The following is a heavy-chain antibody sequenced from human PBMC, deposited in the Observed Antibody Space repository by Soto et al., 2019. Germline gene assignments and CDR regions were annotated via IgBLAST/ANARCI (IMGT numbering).Heavy chain of an antibody. J-gene: IGHJ6*02. V-gene: IGHV1-69*01. CDR1: GGTFSSYA. CDR2: ISPIFGTA. Sequence: QVQLVQSGAEVKKPGSSVKVSCKASGGTFSSYAISWVRQAPGQGLEWMGGISPIFGTANYAQKFQGRVTSTADESTSTAYMELSSLRSEDTAVYYCARSYDSSGYYYVGYYYGMDVWGQGTTVTVSS. D-gene: IGHD3-22*01. CDR3: ARSYDSSGYYYVGYYYGMDV.